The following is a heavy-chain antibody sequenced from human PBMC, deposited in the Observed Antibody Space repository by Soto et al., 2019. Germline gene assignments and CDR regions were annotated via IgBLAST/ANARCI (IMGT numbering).Heavy chain of an antibody. D-gene: IGHD6-6*01. Sequence: QVQLVQSGAEVKKPGASVKVSCKASGYTFTGYYMHWVRQAPGQGLEWMGWINPNSGGTNYAQKFQGRVTMTRDTVISTAYMDLSRLRSDDTAVYYCAREAGTYSSSAEGGGMDVWGQGTTVTVSS. CDR3: AREAGTYSSSAEGGGMDV. CDR2: INPNSGGT. J-gene: IGHJ6*02. V-gene: IGHV1-2*02. CDR1: GYTFTGYY.